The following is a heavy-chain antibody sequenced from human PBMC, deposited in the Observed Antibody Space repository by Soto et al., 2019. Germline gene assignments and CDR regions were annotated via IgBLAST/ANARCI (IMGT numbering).Heavy chain of an antibody. D-gene: IGHD1-26*01. Sequence: EVQLVESGGGLVQPGGSLRLSCAASGFTFSSYSMNWVRQAPGKGLEWVSYISSSSSTIYYADSVKGRFTISRDNAKNSLYLQMNSLGDEDKAVYYCARDGGSLGYWGQGTLVTVSS. V-gene: IGHV3-48*02. CDR1: GFTFSSYS. J-gene: IGHJ4*02. CDR3: ARDGGSLGY. CDR2: ISSSSSTI.